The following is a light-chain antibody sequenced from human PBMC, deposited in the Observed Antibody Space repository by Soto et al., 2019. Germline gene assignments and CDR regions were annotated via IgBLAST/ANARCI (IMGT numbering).Light chain of an antibody. CDR2: DAS. J-gene: IGKJ3*01. Sequence: EIMMTQSPGTLSVSPGEGATLSCTASQSVNVNLAWYQQKPGQPPRLLLYDASTRATGIPVRFRGSGSGTEFTLAISSLQSEDSAVDYFHQYNSWSRGTFGPGTKVESK. CDR3: HQYNSWSRGT. CDR1: QSVNVN. V-gene: IGKV3-15*01.